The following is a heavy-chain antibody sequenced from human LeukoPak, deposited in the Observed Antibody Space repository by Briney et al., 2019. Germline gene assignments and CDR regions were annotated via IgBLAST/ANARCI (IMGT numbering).Heavy chain of an antibody. CDR3: ARKGRVAARKNWFDP. CDR2: INHSGST. D-gene: IGHD6-6*01. J-gene: IGHJ5*02. V-gene: IGHV4-34*01. Sequence: SESMYITRAAYGGSLWGSYWSGIRKTPGKGLEWIGEINHSGSTNYNPSLKSRVTISVDTSKNQFSLKLSSVTAADTAVYYCARKGRVAARKNWFDPWGQGTLVTVSS. CDR1: GGSLWGSY.